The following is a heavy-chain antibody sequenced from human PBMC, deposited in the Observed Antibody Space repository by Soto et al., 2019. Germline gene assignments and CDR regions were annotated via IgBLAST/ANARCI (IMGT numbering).Heavy chain of an antibody. CDR3: VRGVRSLHWFDS. CDR1: GPSIISGGYY. J-gene: IGHJ5*01. CDR2: IYSSGST. Sequence: SETLSLTCTVSGPSIISGGYYWSWIRKPPGKGLECIGYIYSSGSTFYNPSLKSRVTISVDTSKNQFSLRLSSVTAADTAVYFCVRGVRSLHWFDSWGQGALVTVSS. V-gene: IGHV4-31*03.